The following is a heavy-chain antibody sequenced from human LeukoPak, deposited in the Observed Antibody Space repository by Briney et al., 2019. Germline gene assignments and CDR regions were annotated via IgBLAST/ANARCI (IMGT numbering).Heavy chain of an antibody. D-gene: IGHD6-19*01. J-gene: IGHJ4*02. CDR3: ARFKRAGGWSYFDY. Sequence: SETLSLTCTVSGGSISTYYWSWLRQPPGKGLEWIGHIYNSGSTNYSPSLKSRVTISVDTSKNQFSLKLSSVTAADTAVYYCARFKRAGGWSYFDYWGQGTLVTVSS. CDR2: IYNSGST. CDR1: GGSISTYY. V-gene: IGHV4-59*01.